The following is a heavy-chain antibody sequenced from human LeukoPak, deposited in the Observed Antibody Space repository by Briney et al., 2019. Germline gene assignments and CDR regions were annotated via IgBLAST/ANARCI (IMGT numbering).Heavy chain of an antibody. J-gene: IGHJ4*02. D-gene: IGHD4-11*01. CDR3: ARVLKMTTVTSHSDY. Sequence: ASVKVSCKSSGYTFTRNGISWVRQAPGQGLEWMGWISAYNGNTNYAQRFQGRVTMTTDTSTNTAYMELRRLRSDDTAVYYCARVLKMTTVTSHSDYWGQGTLVSVSS. CDR1: GYTFTRNG. V-gene: IGHV1-18*01. CDR2: ISAYNGNT.